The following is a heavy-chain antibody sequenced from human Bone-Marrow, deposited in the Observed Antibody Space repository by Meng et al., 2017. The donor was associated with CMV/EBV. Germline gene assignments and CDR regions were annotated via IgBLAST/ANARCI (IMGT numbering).Heavy chain of an antibody. J-gene: IGHJ6*02. V-gene: IGHV1-69*05. Sequence: SVKVSCKASGGTFSSYAISWVRQAPGQGLEWMGGIIPIFGTANYAKKFQGRVTITTDESTSTAYMELSSLRSEDTAVYYCARDELGSIAAAGYYYGMDVWGQGTTVTFSS. CDR1: GGTFSSYA. CDR3: ARDELGSIAAAGYYYGMDV. D-gene: IGHD6-13*01. CDR2: IIPIFGTA.